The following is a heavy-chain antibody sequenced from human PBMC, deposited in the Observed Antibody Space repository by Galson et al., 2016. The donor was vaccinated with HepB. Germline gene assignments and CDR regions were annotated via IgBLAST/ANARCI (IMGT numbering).Heavy chain of an antibody. J-gene: IGHJ4*02. CDR2: IAYDGSNI. CDR3: ARDDLTAAAILFDY. CDR1: GFIFSGYA. D-gene: IGHD6-13*01. V-gene: IGHV3-30*04. Sequence: SLRLSCAASGFIFSGYAMHWVRQAPGKGLEWVAIIAYDGSNIYYADSVKGRFTISRDNSKSTLFLQMDSLRAEDTAMYYCARDDLTAAAILFDYWGQGTLVTVSS.